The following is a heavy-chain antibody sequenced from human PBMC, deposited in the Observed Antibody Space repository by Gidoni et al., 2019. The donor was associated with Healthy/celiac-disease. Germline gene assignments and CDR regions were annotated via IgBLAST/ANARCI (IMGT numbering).Heavy chain of an antibody. Sequence: EVQLVESGGGWVQPGRPLVLPWEARGFTVVDSAMHWVRPAPGQGLVWVSGISWNSGSIGYADSVKGRFTISGDNAKNSLYLQMNSLRAEDTALYYCAKDIWGDSSMVRGVIEWGQGTLVTVSS. D-gene: IGHD3-10*01. CDR1: GFTVVDSA. V-gene: IGHV3-9*01. CDR2: ISWNSGSI. CDR3: AKDIWGDSSMVRGVIE. J-gene: IGHJ4*02.